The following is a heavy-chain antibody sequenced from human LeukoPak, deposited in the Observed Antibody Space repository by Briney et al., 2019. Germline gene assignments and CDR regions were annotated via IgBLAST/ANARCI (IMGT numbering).Heavy chain of an antibody. Sequence: SETLSLTCAVSGGSISSGGYSWIWMRQPPGKRLEWLGYIYHSGSTYYNPSLKSRVTISVDRSKNQFSLKLSSVTAADTAVYYCARGRFGENTDAFDIWGQGTMVTVSS. J-gene: IGHJ3*02. CDR3: ARGRFGENTDAFDI. CDR1: GGSISSGGYS. V-gene: IGHV4-30-2*01. D-gene: IGHD3-10*01. CDR2: IYHSGST.